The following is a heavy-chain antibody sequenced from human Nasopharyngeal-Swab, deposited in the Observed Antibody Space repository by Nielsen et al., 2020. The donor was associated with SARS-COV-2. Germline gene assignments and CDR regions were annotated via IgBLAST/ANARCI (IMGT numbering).Heavy chain of an antibody. CDR3: ARDWAHYYGSGALLLWWFDP. CDR2: ISYDGSNK. CDR1: GFTFSSYA. Sequence: GGSLRLSCAASGFTFSSYAMHWVRQAPGKGLEWVAVISYDGSNKYYADSVKGRFTIFRDNSKNTLYLQMNSRRAEDTAVYYCARDWAHYYGSGALLLWWFDPWGQGTLVTVSS. V-gene: IGHV3-30-3*01. J-gene: IGHJ5*02. D-gene: IGHD3-10*01.